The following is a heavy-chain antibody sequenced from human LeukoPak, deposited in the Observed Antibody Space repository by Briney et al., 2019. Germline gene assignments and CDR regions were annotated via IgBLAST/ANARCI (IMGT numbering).Heavy chain of an antibody. D-gene: IGHD2-15*01. CDR1: GFTFSGSA. V-gene: IGHV3-73*01. CDR2: IRSKANSYAT. CDR3: TRQGDCSGGRCYYYYYYMDV. J-gene: IGHJ6*03. Sequence: GGSLRLSCAASGFTFSGSAMHWVRQASGKGLEWVGRIRSKANSYATAYAASVKGRFTISRDDSKNTAYLQMNSLKTEDTAVYYCTRQGDCSGGRCYYYYYYMDVWGKGTTVTVSS.